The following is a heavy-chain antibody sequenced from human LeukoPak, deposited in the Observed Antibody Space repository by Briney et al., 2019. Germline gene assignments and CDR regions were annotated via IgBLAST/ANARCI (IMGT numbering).Heavy chain of an antibody. CDR3: VRDLGGRSGH. CDR1: GFTFSCNW. J-gene: IGHJ4*02. V-gene: IGHV3-74*01. CDR2: INEDGSTT. Sequence: PGGSLRLSCAASGFTFSCNWMHWVRQAPGKGLVWVSRINEDGSTTNYADSVKGRSTIFRDNAKNTLYLQMNSLRAEDTAVYYCVRDLGGRSGHWGQGTLVTVSS. D-gene: IGHD1-26*01.